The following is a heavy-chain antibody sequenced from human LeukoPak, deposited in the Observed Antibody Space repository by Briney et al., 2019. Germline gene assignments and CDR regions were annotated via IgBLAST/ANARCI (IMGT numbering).Heavy chain of an antibody. Sequence: GGSLRLSCAASGFTFGSYAMSWVRQTPGKSLEWVSIISNGGVTTYYADSVRGRFTISRDNSKDLLYLQMDSLRAEDTAVYYCVKLSSGSGSSFGFDSWGLGTLVTVSS. J-gene: IGHJ4*02. D-gene: IGHD6-13*01. CDR2: ISNGGVTT. CDR1: GFTFGSYA. CDR3: VKLSSGSGSSFGFDS. V-gene: IGHV3-23*01.